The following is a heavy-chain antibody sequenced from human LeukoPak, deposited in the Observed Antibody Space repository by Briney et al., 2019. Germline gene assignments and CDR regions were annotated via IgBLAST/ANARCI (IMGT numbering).Heavy chain of an antibody. CDR3: ASLNFRSGWYSRFDY. J-gene: IGHJ4*02. V-gene: IGHV4-59*01. D-gene: IGHD6-19*01. CDR2: IYHSGST. CDR1: GGSISSYY. Sequence: SETLSLTCTVSGGSISSYYWSWIRQPPGKGLEWIGYIYHSGSTNYNPSLKSRVTISVDTSKNQFSLKLSSVTAADTAVYYCASLNFRSGWYSRFDYWGQGTLSPSPQ.